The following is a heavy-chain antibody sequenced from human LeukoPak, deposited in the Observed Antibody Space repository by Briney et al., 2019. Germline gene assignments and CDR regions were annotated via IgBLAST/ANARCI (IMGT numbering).Heavy chain of an antibody. CDR2: IYTSGST. Sequence: SETLSLTCTVSGGSISSYYWSWIRQPAGKGLEWIGRIYTSGSTNYNPSLKSRVTISVDKSKNQFSLKLSSVTAADTAVYYCARIGSSWYGAPVAFDIWGRGTMVTVSS. CDR3: ARIGSSWYGAPVAFDI. V-gene: IGHV4-4*07. D-gene: IGHD6-13*01. CDR1: GGSISSYY. J-gene: IGHJ3*02.